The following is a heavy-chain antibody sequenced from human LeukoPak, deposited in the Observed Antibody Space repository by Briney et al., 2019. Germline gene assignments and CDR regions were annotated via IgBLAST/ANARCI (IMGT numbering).Heavy chain of an antibody. D-gene: IGHD3-10*01. Sequence: GESLKISCKGSGYSFTSYWVGWVRQMPGKGLEWMGIIYPGDSETRYSPSFQGQVTISADKSISTAYLQWSSLKASDTAMYYCAREAYGSGSPLDYWGQGTLVTVSS. CDR3: AREAYGSGSPLDY. CDR1: GYSFTSYW. V-gene: IGHV5-51*01. CDR2: IYPGDSET. J-gene: IGHJ4*02.